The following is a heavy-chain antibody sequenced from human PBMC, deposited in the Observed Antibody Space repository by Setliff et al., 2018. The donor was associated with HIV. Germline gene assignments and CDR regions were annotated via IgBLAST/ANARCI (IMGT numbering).Heavy chain of an antibody. CDR2: IYYSGST. J-gene: IGHJ4*02. D-gene: IGHD5-12*01. Sequence: LSLTCIVSHGSITSTSYYWGWVRQSPGRGLEWIGSIYYSGSTNYNPSLKSRVTISVDTSKNQFSLKLSSVTAADTAVYYCASGRLRNLDYWGQGTLVTVSS. V-gene: IGHV4-39*07. CDR1: HGSITSTSYY. CDR3: ASGRLRNLDY.